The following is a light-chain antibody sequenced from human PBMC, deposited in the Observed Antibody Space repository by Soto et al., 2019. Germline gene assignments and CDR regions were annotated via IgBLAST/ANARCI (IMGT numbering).Light chain of an antibody. CDR3: QPYDHLLYT. CDR2: DAS. CDR1: QDITNY. V-gene: IGKV1-33*01. Sequence: DIQMTQSPSSLSASVGDRVTITCQASQDITNYLNWYQQKPGEAPKLLIYDASNLETGVPSRFSGSGSGTDFTFTISSLQPEDIATYYCQPYDHLLYTFGQGTKLEIK. J-gene: IGKJ2*01.